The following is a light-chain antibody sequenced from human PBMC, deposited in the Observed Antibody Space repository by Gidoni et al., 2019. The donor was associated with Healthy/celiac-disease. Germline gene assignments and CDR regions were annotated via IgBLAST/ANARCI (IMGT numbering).Light chain of an antibody. J-gene: IGKJ1*01. V-gene: IGKV3-15*01. Sequence: EIVMTQSPATLSVSQGERATLSCRASQSVSSNLAWYQQKPGQAPRPLIYGASTRATGIPARFSGSGSGTEFTLTISSLQSEDFAVYYCQQYNNWQWTFGQGTKVEIK. CDR2: GAS. CDR3: QQYNNWQWT. CDR1: QSVSSN.